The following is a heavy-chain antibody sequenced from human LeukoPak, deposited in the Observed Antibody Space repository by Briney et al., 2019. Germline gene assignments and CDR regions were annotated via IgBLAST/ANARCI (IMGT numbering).Heavy chain of an antibody. D-gene: IGHD2-15*01. CDR3: ARQQVAYYYYYGMDV. V-gene: IGHV5-51*01. J-gene: IGHJ6*04. CDR1: GYSFTTYW. Sequence: GESLKISCKGSGYSFTTYWIAWVRQMPGKGLEWMGIIYPGDSDTRYSPSFQGQVTISADKSISTAFLQWSSLKVSDTAMYYCARQQVAYYYYYGMDVWGKGTTVTVSS. CDR2: IYPGDSDT.